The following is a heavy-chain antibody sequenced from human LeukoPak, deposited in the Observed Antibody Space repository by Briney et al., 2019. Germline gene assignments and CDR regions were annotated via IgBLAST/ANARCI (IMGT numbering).Heavy chain of an antibody. J-gene: IGHJ4*02. CDR1: GYTFTGYY. V-gene: IGHV1-2*06. Sequence: ASVKVSCKASGYTFTGYYMHWVRQAPGQGLEWMGRINPSSGGTNYAQKFQGRVTMTRDTSISTAYMELSRLRSDDTAVYYCARASGYSYGHGYWGQGTLVTVSS. D-gene: IGHD5-18*01. CDR2: INPSSGGT. CDR3: ARASGYSYGHGY.